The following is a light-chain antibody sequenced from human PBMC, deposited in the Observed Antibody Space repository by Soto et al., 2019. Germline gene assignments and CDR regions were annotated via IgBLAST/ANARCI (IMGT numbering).Light chain of an antibody. Sequence: DIQMTQSPSTLSASVGDRVTITCRAGRTIRSWLAWYQQRPGKAPKLLIYDGSNLETGVPSRFSGSRSGTEFTLTISSLHPDDAATYDCQQYNGDSTFAQGTYVDIK. CDR2: DGS. CDR1: RTIRSW. J-gene: IGKJ2*01. V-gene: IGKV1-5*01. CDR3: QQYNGDST.